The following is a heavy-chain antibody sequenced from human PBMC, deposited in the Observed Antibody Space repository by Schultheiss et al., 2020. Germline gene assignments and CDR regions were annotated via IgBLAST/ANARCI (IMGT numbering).Heavy chain of an antibody. CDR2: IRSKAYGGTT. Sequence: GGSLRLSCTASGFTFGDYAMSWFRQAPGKGLEWVGFIRSKAYGGTTEYAASVKGRFTISRDDSKSIAYLQMNSLKTEDTAVYYCTVVGYCSGGSCYRPKYNWFDPWGQGTLVTVSS. J-gene: IGHJ5*02. CDR1: GFTFGDYA. D-gene: IGHD2-15*01. V-gene: IGHV3-49*03. CDR3: TVVGYCSGGSCYRPKYNWFDP.